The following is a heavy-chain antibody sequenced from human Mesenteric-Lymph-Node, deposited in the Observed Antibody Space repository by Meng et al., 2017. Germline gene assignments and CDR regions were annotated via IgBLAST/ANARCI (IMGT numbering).Heavy chain of an antibody. D-gene: IGHD3-9*01. CDR2: ISSSGSTI. Sequence: GESLKISCAASGFTFSSYEMNWVRQAPGKGLEWVSYISSSGSTIYYADSVKGRFTISRDNSKNILYLEMNSLKADDTAIYYCARDLRFDISGPRLDYWGQGTRVTCSS. V-gene: IGHV3-48*03. CDR3: ARDLRFDISGPRLDY. J-gene: IGHJ4*02. CDR1: GFTFSSYE.